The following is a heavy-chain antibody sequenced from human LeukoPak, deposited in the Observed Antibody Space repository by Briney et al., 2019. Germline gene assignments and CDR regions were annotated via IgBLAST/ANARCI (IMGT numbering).Heavy chain of an antibody. J-gene: IGHJ4*02. V-gene: IGHV3-23*01. D-gene: IGHD6-13*01. Sequence: GGSLRLSCAASGFTFSSYAMSWVRQAPGKGLEWVSAISGSGGSTYYADSVKGRFTISRDNSKNTLYLQMNSLRAEDTAVYYCAKDQFLGVAAAGTHFDYWGQGTLVTVSS. CDR3: AKDQFLGVAAAGTHFDY. CDR1: GFTFSSYA. CDR2: ISGSGGST.